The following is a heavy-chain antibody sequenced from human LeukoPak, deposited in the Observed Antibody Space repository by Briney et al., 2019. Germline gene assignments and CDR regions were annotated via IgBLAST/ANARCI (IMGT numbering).Heavy chain of an antibody. V-gene: IGHV3-48*03. CDR3: ARGGDSSGYYVDY. J-gene: IGHJ4*02. D-gene: IGHD3-22*01. CDR2: ISSSGRTM. Sequence: GESLKISCAASGFNFSNYEMNWVPQAPGRGLEWVSYISSSGRTMYYADSVRGRFTISRDNAKNSLYLQMNSLRGEDTAIYYCARGGDSSGYYVDYWGQGTLVTVSS. CDR1: GFNFSNYE.